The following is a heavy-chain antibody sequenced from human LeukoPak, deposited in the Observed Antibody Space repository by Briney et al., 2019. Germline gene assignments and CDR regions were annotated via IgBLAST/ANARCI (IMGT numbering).Heavy chain of an antibody. CDR3: ARPLFAGSSAYYGMDV. J-gene: IGHJ6*02. Sequence: PGGSLRLSCAASGFTFSSYGMHWVRQAPGKGLEWVAVTSNDGSEKYYTDSVKGRFTISRDNSKSTLYLQMNSLRAEDTAVYYCARPLFAGSSAYYGMDVWGQGTAVSVSS. CDR1: GFTFSSYG. CDR2: TSNDGSEK. V-gene: IGHV3-30*03. D-gene: IGHD2-21*01.